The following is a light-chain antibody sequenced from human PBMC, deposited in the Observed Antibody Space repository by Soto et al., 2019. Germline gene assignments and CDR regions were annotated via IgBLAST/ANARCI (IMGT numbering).Light chain of an antibody. V-gene: IGKV1-33*01. J-gene: IGKJ3*01. CDR2: GAS. CDR3: QHYGDFPFT. Sequence: DIQMTQSPSSLSASVGDRVTITCQASQDITNYLSWYQQKPGKAPKLLIYGASNLQTGVPSRFSGGGSGTDFTLTISGLQPEDIATYYCQHYGDFPFTFGPGTKVEI. CDR1: QDITNY.